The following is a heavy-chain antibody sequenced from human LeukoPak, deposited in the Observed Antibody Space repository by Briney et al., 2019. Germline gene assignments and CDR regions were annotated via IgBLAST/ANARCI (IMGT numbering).Heavy chain of an antibody. CDR2: IYSGGST. CDR1: GFTVSSNY. Sequence: GGSLRLSCAASGFTVSSNYMSWVRQAPGKGLEWVSVIYSGGSTYYADSVKGRFTISRDNSKNKLYLQMNSLRAEDTAVYYCAKDRGSYRSGWYELDYWGQGTLVTVSS. D-gene: IGHD6-19*01. J-gene: IGHJ4*02. V-gene: IGHV3-53*01. CDR3: AKDRGSYRSGWYELDY.